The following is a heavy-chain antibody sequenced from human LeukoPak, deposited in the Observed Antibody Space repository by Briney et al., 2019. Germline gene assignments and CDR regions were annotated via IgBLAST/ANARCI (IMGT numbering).Heavy chain of an antibody. CDR2: IYYSGST. J-gene: IGHJ4*02. D-gene: IGHD6-19*01. CDR3: ARSIAVAGFDY. V-gene: IGHV4-59*11. Sequence: SETLSLTCTVSGGSISSHYWSWIRQPPGKGLEWIGYIYYSGSTNYNPSLKSRVTISVDTSKSQFSLKLSSVTAADTAVYYCARSIAVAGFDYWGQGTLVTVSS. CDR1: GGSISSHY.